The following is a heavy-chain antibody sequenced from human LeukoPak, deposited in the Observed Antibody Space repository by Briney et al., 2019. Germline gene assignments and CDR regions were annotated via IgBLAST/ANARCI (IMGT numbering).Heavy chain of an antibody. J-gene: IGHJ5*02. CDR1: GGSFSGYY. D-gene: IGHD2/OR15-2a*01. Sequence: PSETLSLTCAVYGGSFSGYYWSWIRQPPGKGLEWIGEINHSGSTNYNPSLKSRVTISVDTSKNQFSLKLSSVTAADTAVYYCARGDFSWFDPWGQGTLVTVPS. CDR3: ARGDFSWFDP. CDR2: INHSGST. V-gene: IGHV4-34*01.